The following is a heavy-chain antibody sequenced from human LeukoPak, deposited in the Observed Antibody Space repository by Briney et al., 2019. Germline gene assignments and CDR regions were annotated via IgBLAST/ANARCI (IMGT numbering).Heavy chain of an antibody. CDR3: ARHYDFWSGYPADWFDP. J-gene: IGHJ5*02. V-gene: IGHV4-59*08. CDR1: GGSISSYY. Sequence: SETLSFTCTVSGGSISSYYWSWIRQPPGKGLEWIGYTYYSGSTNYNPSLKSRVTISVDTSKNQFSLKLSSVTAADTAVYYCARHYDFWSGYPADWFDPWGQGTLVTVSS. D-gene: IGHD3-3*01. CDR2: TYYSGST.